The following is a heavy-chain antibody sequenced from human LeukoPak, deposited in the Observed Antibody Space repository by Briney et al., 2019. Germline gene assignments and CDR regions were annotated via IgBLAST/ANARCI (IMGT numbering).Heavy chain of an antibody. Sequence: GASVKVSCKASGGTFSSYAISWVRQAPGQGLEWVGRIIPILGIANYAQKFQGRVTITADKSTSTAYMELSSLRSEDTAVYHCARGIVVVPAARVPVTTLDYWGQGTLVTVSS. CDR3: ARGIVVVPAARVPVTTLDY. V-gene: IGHV1-69*04. CDR2: IIPILGIA. CDR1: GGTFSSYA. J-gene: IGHJ4*02. D-gene: IGHD2-2*01.